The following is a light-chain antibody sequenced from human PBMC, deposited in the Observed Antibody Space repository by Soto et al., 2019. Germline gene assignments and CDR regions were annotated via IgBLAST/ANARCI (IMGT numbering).Light chain of an antibody. J-gene: IGKJ1*01. CDR1: QSISRW. CDR2: DAS. CDR3: QQYNSYSPET. Sequence: DIQMTQFPSTLFASVGDRVTITCRASQSISRWLAWYQQKPGKAPKLLIYDASNLEKGVPSRFSGRGSGTEFTLTISSLQHDDFATYFCQQYNSYSPETFGQGTKVEI. V-gene: IGKV1-5*01.